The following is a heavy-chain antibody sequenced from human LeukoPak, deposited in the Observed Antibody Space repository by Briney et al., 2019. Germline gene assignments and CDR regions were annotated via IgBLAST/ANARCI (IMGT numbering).Heavy chain of an antibody. CDR1: GGSISNYY. D-gene: IGHD6-13*01. CDR2: VYYSGST. J-gene: IGHJ6*03. Sequence: SETLSLTCTVSGGSISNYYWTWIRQPPGKGLEYIGYVYYSGSTNYNPSLKSRVTISVDTSKNQFSLSLSSLTAEDTAVYYCAREGIAAAGAYYYYMDVWGRGTTVTVSS. V-gene: IGHV4-59*01. CDR3: AREGIAAAGAYYYYMDV.